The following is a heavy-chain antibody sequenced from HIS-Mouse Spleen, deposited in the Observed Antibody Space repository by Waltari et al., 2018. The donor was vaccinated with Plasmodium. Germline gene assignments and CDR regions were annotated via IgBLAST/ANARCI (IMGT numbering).Heavy chain of an antibody. CDR1: GFTFSSYW. D-gene: IGHD6-13*01. CDR2: IKQDGSEK. J-gene: IGHJ2*01. V-gene: IGHV3-7*01. Sequence: EVQLVESGGGLVQPGGSLRRSCAASGFTFSSYWMSWVRQAQGKGLEWVANIKQDGSEKYYGDSVKGRFTISRDNAKNSLYLQMNSLRAEDTAVYYCASSWYWYFDLWGRGTLVTVSS. CDR3: ASSWYWYFDL.